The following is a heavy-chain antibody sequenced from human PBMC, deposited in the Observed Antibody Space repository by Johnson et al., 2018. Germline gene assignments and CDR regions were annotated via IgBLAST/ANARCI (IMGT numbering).Heavy chain of an antibody. D-gene: IGHD3-16*01. CDR3: ARERGSGAFDI. V-gene: IGHV3-7*01. Sequence: VQLVQSGGGLVQXGGSLRLSCVVSGFTFSSYWITWVRQAPGKGLEWVANIKQDGSEKYYVDSVKGRFTISRDNAKNSLYLQMNSLRAEDTAVYYCARERGSGAFDIWGQGTMVTVSS. CDR1: GFTFSSYW. J-gene: IGHJ3*02. CDR2: IKQDGSEK.